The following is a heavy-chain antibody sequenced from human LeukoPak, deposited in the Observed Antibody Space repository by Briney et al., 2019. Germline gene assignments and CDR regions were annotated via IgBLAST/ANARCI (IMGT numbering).Heavy chain of an antibody. D-gene: IGHD2-15*01. V-gene: IGHV4-39*07. Sequence: PSQTLSLTCTVSGNSISSGDNYWGWIRQPPGKGLEWIGSIYYSGSTYYNPSLKSRVTISVDTSKNQFSLKLSSVTAADTAVYYCARSVRDIVVVVAAGNWFDPWGQGALVTVSS. CDR3: ARSVRDIVVVVAAGNWFDP. CDR2: IYYSGST. J-gene: IGHJ5*02. CDR1: GNSISSGDNY.